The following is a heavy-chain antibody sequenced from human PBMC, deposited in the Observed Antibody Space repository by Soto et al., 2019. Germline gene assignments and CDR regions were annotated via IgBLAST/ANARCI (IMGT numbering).Heavy chain of an antibody. CDR1: GGTFSSYA. D-gene: IGHD5-18*01. Sequence: SVKVSCKASGGTFSSYAISWARQAPGQGHEWMGGIIPIFGTANYAQKFQGRDTITADESTSTAYMELSSLRSEDTAVYYCASDPSLHSYPDNWFDTRGQGTLVTVSS. CDR2: IIPIFGTA. J-gene: IGHJ5*02. V-gene: IGHV1-69*13. CDR3: ASDPSLHSYPDNWFDT.